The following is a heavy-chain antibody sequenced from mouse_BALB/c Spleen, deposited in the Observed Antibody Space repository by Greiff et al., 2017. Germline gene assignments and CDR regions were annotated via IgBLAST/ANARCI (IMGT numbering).Heavy chain of an antibody. D-gene: IGHD6-1*01. J-gene: IGHJ3*01. Sequence: VQLKESGPGLVKPSQSLSLTCSVTGYSITSGYYWNWIRQFPGNKLEWMGYISYDGSNNYNPSLKNRISITRDTSKNQFFLKLNSVTTEDTATYYCARASMETAFAYWGQGTLVTVSA. V-gene: IGHV3-6*02. CDR1: GYSITSGYY. CDR3: ARASMETAFAY. CDR2: ISYDGSN.